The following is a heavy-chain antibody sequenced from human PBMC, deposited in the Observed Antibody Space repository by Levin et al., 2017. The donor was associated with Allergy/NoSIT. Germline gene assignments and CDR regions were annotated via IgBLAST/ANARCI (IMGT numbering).Heavy chain of an antibody. CDR1: GFTFSSYS. V-gene: IGHV3-21*01. CDR2: ISSSSSYI. D-gene: IGHD2-15*01. CDR3: AREEGYCSGGSCYPELDY. Sequence: PGGSLRLSCAASGFTFSSYSMNWVRQAPGKGLEWVSSISSSSSYIYYADSVKGRFTISRDNAKNSLYLQMNSLRAEDTAVYYCAREEGYCSGGSCYPELDYWGQGTLVTVSS. J-gene: IGHJ4*02.